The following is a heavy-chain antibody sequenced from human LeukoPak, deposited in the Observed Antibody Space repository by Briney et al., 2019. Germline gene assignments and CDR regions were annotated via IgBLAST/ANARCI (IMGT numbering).Heavy chain of an antibody. CDR1: GGSISSSSYY. Sequence: SETLSLTCTVSGGSISSSSYYWGWIRQPPGKGLEWIGSIYYSGSTYYNPSLKSRVTISVDTSKNQFSLKLSSVTAADTAVYYCATTTTPYDMNPWGYFDYWGQGTLVTVSS. D-gene: IGHD3-16*01. CDR2: IYYSGST. V-gene: IGHV4-39*07. CDR3: ATTTTPYDMNPWGYFDY. J-gene: IGHJ4*02.